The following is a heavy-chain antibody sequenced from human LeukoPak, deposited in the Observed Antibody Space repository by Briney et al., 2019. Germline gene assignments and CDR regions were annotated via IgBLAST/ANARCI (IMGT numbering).Heavy chain of an antibody. J-gene: IGHJ4*02. Sequence: GGSLRLSCAVSGFTFSSEAMGWVRQLPGGGLEWVSTISPAGGTTYYAESMKGRFTISRDNSKSTLYLQMNSLRVEDTAVYYCAKGEDYDILTGYSYFDYWGQGTLVTVSS. V-gene: IGHV3-23*01. CDR3: AKGEDYDILTGYSYFDY. CDR1: GFTFSSEA. CDR2: ISPAGGTT. D-gene: IGHD3-9*01.